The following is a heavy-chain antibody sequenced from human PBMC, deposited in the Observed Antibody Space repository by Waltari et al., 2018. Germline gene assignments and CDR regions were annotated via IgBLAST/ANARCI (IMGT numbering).Heavy chain of an antibody. CDR3: ARPTGDATSSSNWFDP. J-gene: IGHJ5*02. Sequence: QVQLVQSGAEVKKPGSSVKVSCKASGGTLSSYPISWLRHAPGQGLEWMGRIITFLDRTNYAQKFQDRVTITAEKSTNTAYMELSRLTSDDTAVYYCARPTGDATSSSNWFDPWGQGTLVTVSS. D-gene: IGHD6-6*01. CDR1: GGTLSSYP. CDR2: IITFLDRT. V-gene: IGHV1-69*04.